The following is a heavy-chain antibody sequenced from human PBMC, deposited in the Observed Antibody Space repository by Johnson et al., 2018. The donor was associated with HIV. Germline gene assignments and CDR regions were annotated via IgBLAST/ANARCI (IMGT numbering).Heavy chain of an antibody. J-gene: IGHJ3*02. V-gene: IGHV3-30*03. CDR2: ISYDGSNK. CDR3: ARGGSRTTIFGVDINLGGFDI. Sequence: QVQLVESGGGVVQPGRSLRLSCAASGFTFSSYGMHWVRQAPGKGLEWVAVISYDGSNKYYADSVKGRFTISRDNSKNTLYLQMNSLRAGDTAVYYCARGGSRTTIFGVDINLGGFDIWGQGTRVTVSS. D-gene: IGHD3-3*01. CDR1: GFTFSSYG.